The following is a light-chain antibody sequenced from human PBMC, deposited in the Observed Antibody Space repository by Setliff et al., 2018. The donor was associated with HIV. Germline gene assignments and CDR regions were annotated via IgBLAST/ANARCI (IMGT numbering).Light chain of an antibody. CDR3: VSWDDSPV. J-gene: IGLJ3*02. V-gene: IGLV1-44*01. CDR1: HSNIGTNT. Sequence: QSALAQPPSASGTPGQRVTISCSGSHSNIGTNTVTWYQQLPGTAPKLLIYSDHQRPSGVPDRFSASKSGTSASLAISGLQSEDEADYYCVSWDDSPVFGGGT. CDR2: SDH.